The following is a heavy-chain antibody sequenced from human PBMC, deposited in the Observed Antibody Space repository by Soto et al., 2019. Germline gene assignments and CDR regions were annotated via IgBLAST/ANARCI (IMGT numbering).Heavy chain of an antibody. CDR2: IKSKIAGGKT. Sequence: GGSLRLSCAASGFTFSSYAMSWVRQAPGKGLEWVGRIKSKIAGGKTDFAAPVKGRFAISRDDSRNMVYFQMNSLKIEDTAVYYCTTDSHFTMKLVRFDYWGLGTLVTVSS. CDR3: TTDSHFTMKLVRFDY. D-gene: IGHD3-22*01. CDR1: GFTFSSYA. J-gene: IGHJ4*01. V-gene: IGHV3-15*01.